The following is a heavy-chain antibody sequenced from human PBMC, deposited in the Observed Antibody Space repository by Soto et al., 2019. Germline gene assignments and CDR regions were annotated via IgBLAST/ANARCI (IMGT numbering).Heavy chain of an antibody. Sequence: QVQLQESGPGLVKPSQTLSLTCTVSGGSISSGGYYWSWIRQHPGKGLEWIGYIYYSGSTYYNPSLKSRVTISVDPSKNQFSLKLSSVTAADTAVYYCARGGWGINNTFDYWGQGTLVTVSS. CDR3: ARGGWGINNTFDY. CDR1: GGSISSGGYY. CDR2: IYYSGST. V-gene: IGHV4-31*03. J-gene: IGHJ4*02. D-gene: IGHD3-16*01.